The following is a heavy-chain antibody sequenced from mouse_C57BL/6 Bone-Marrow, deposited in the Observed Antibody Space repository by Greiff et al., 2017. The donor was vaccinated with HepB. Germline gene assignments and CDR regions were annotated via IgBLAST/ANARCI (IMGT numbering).Heavy chain of an antibody. CDR3: ARDGQGLLSFAD. CDR1: GFTFSDFY. D-gene: IGHD2-3*01. CDR2: SRNKANDYTT. V-gene: IGHV7-1*01. J-gene: IGHJ3*01. Sequence: EVKVVESGGGLVQSGRSLRLSCATSGFTFSDFYMEWVRQAPGKGLEWIAASRNKANDYTTEYSASVKGRFIVSRDTSQSILYLQMNALRAEDTAIYYCARDGQGLLSFADWGQGALVTVSA.